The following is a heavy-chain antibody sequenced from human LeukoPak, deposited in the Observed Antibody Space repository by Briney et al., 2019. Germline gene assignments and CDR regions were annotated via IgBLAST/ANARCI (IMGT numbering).Heavy chain of an antibody. Sequence: PGGSLRLSCAASRLTFTTYATTWVRQAPGKGLEWVSTISDSDASTFYAGSVKGRFTISRDSSKHTVFLQMNSLRAEDTAIYFCAMGTYFGYWGQGTLVTVS. CDR2: ISDSDAST. CDR1: RLTFTTYA. V-gene: IGHV3-23*01. D-gene: IGHD7-27*01. CDR3: AMGTYFGY. J-gene: IGHJ4*02.